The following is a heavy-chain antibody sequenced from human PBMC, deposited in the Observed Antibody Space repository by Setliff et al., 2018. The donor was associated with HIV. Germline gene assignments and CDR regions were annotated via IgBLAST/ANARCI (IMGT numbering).Heavy chain of an antibody. CDR2: ISASGNTI. J-gene: IGHJ4*02. D-gene: IGHD6-13*01. Sequence: GGSLRLSCAASGFTFSSYEVNWVRQAPGKGLEWVSYISASGNTIYYADSVKGRFTISRDNAKKSLYLQMNSLRAEDTAVYYCASPPYSSSWYFDYWGQGTLVTVSS. CDR3: ASPPYSSSWYFDY. CDR1: GFTFSSYE. V-gene: IGHV3-48*03.